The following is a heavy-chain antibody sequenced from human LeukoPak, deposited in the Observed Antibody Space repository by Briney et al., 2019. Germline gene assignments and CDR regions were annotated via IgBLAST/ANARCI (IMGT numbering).Heavy chain of an antibody. D-gene: IGHD2-15*01. J-gene: IGHJ4*02. Sequence: GRSLRLSCTASGFTFSDYGMTWARQAPGKGLEWVGLIRSKAYGGTIEYAASVKGRFIISRDESRTIAYLQMSSLKAEDTAVYYCFRVGSCDGGSCYSPYGWGPGTLVTVSS. CDR2: IRSKAYGGTI. CDR1: GFTFSDYG. V-gene: IGHV3-49*04. CDR3: FRVGSCDGGSCYSPYG.